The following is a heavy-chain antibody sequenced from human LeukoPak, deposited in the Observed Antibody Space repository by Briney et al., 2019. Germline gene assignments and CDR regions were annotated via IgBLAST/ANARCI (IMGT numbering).Heavy chain of an antibody. J-gene: IGHJ3*02. V-gene: IGHV4-4*07. CDR1: GGSTTIYY. D-gene: IGHD4-17*01. Sequence: PSETLSLTCTVSGGSTTIYYWSWIRQPAGKGLEWIGRIYTSGSTNYNPSLKSRVTISVDKSKNQFSLKLSSVTAADTAVYYCAREDYGDPHDAFDIWGQGTMVTVSS. CDR3: AREDYGDPHDAFDI. CDR2: IYTSGST.